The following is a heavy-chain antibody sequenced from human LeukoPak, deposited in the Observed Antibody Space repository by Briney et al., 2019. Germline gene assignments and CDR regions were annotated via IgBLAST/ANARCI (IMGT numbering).Heavy chain of an antibody. D-gene: IGHD3-22*01. CDR3: ASSYYDSSGYYPYDAFDI. CDR1: GGSFSGYY. V-gene: IGHV4-34*01. Sequence: PSETLSLTCAVYGGSFSGYYWSWIRQPPGKGLEWIGEINHSGSTDYNPSLKSRVTISVDTSKNQFSLKLSSVTAADTAVYYCASSYYDSSGYYPYDAFDIWGQGTMVTVSS. CDR2: INHSGST. J-gene: IGHJ3*02.